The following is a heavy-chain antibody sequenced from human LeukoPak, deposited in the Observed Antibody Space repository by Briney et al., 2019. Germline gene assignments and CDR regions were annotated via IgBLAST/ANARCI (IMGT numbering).Heavy chain of an antibody. CDR3: ARDVGGYSYVLGGYGMDV. CDR2: ISYDGSNK. CDR1: GFTFSSYA. Sequence: GGSLRLSCAASGFTFSSYAMHWVRQAPGKGLEWVAVISYDGSNKYYADSVEGRFTISRDNSKNTLYLQMNSLRAEDTAVYYCARDVGGYSYVLGGYGMDVWGQGTTVTVSS. V-gene: IGHV3-30*04. D-gene: IGHD5-18*01. J-gene: IGHJ6*02.